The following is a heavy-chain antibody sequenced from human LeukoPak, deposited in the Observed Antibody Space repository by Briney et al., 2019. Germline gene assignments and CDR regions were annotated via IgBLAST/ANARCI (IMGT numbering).Heavy chain of an antibody. Sequence: GGSLRLSCAASGFTFSSYEMNWVRQAPGKGLEWVSYISSSGSTIYYADSVKGRFTISRDNAKNSLYLQMSSLRAEDTAVYYCAKDLLGLLWFGPNDAFDIWGQGTMVTVSS. J-gene: IGHJ3*02. CDR1: GFTFSSYE. CDR3: AKDLLGLLWFGPNDAFDI. V-gene: IGHV3-48*03. D-gene: IGHD3-10*01. CDR2: ISSSGSTI.